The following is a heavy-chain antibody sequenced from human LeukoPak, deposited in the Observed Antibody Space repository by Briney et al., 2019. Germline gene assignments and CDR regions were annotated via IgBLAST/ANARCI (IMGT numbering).Heavy chain of an antibody. CDR2: ISGGGDIT. Sequence: GRSLRLSCAASGITFSSYAMNWVRQAPGKGLEWVSGISGGGDITFYAASVKGRFTISRDNSNSTLFLQMNSLRVEDTAVYYCAKDKGYSGYDFYSDCWGQGTLVTVSS. J-gene: IGHJ4*02. D-gene: IGHD5-12*01. CDR3: AKDKGYSGYDFYSDC. V-gene: IGHV3-23*01. CDR1: GITFSSYA.